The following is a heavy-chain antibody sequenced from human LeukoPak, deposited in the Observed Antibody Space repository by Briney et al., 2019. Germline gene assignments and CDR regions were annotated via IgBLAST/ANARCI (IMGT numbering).Heavy chain of an antibody. D-gene: IGHD1-26*01. Sequence: SETLSPTCTVSGGSISSGSYYWSWIRQPAGKGLEWIGRIYTSGSTNYNPSLKSRVTISVDTSKNQFSLKLSSVTAADTAVYYCARGESGSSQYYYYYYGMDVWGQGTTVTVSS. V-gene: IGHV4-61*02. CDR2: IYTSGST. CDR3: ARGESGSSQYYYYYYGMDV. CDR1: GGSISSGSYY. J-gene: IGHJ6*02.